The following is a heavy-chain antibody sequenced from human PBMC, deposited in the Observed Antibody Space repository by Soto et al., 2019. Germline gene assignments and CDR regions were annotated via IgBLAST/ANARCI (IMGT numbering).Heavy chain of an antibody. Sequence: VQLLESGGGLVQPGGSLRLSCAASGFTFSSYAMHWVRQAPGKGLEWVAVISYDGSNKYYADSVKGRFTISRDNSKNTLYLQMNSLRAEDTAVYYCASHYDFWSGASLDYWGQGTLVTVSS. CDR2: ISYDGSNK. J-gene: IGHJ4*02. V-gene: IGHV3-30-3*01. D-gene: IGHD3-3*01. CDR1: GFTFSSYA. CDR3: ASHYDFWSGASLDY.